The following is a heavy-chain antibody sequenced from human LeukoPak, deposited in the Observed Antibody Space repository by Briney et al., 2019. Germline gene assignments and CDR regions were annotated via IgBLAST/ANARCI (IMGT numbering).Heavy chain of an antibody. Sequence: GGSLRLSRAASGFTFDDYAMHWVRQAPGKGQEWVSGISWNSGSIGYADSVKGRFTISRDNAKNSLYLQMNSLRAEDTALYYCAKGGSGFTNYFDYWGQGTLVTVSS. CDR1: GFTFDDYA. CDR2: ISWNSGSI. J-gene: IGHJ4*02. V-gene: IGHV3-9*01. CDR3: AKGGSGFTNYFDY. D-gene: IGHD3-22*01.